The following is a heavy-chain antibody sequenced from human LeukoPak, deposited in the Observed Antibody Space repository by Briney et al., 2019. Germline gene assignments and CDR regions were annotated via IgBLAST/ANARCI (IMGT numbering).Heavy chain of an antibody. D-gene: IGHD5-24*01. CDR3: ARDYKYAFDN. V-gene: IGHV3-23*01. CDR2: ISVSGDKT. CDR1: GFAFSSYG. J-gene: IGHJ4*02. Sequence: GGSLRLSCAASGFAFSSYGMTWVRQAPGKGLEWVSTISVSGDKTYYADSVKGRFTIARDNSKNTLYLQMNSLRVEDTAVYYCARDYKYAFDNWGQGTLVTVSS.